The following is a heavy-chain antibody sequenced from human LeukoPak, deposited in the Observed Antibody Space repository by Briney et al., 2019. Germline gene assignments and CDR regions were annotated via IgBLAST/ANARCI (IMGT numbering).Heavy chain of an antibody. CDR3: ARDRTNWFDP. CDR2: IYTSGST. Sequence: PSETLSLTCTVSGGSISTFYWNWIRQPAGKGLEWIGRIYTSGSTNYNPSLKSRVTMSVDTSKNQFSLKLSSVTAADTAVYYCARDRTNWFDPWGQGTLVTVSS. CDR1: GGSISTFY. J-gene: IGHJ5*02. D-gene: IGHD1-7*01. V-gene: IGHV4-4*07.